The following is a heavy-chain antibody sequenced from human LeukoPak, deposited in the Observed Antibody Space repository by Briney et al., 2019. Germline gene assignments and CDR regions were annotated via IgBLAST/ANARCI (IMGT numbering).Heavy chain of an antibody. Sequence: GGSLRLSCAASGFTFSFYGMNWVRQAPGKGLESVSAISGSGGGRFYADSVKGRFTISRDNSRNTLYLQVNSLRAEDTAVYYCAKGEGSNWYDYYGMDVWGQGTTVTVSS. V-gene: IGHV3-23*01. CDR1: GFTFSFYG. CDR3: AKGEGSNWYDYYGMDV. J-gene: IGHJ6*02. CDR2: ISGSGGGR. D-gene: IGHD6-13*01.